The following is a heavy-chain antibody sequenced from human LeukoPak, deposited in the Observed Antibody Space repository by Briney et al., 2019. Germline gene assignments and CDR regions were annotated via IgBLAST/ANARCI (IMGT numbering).Heavy chain of an antibody. CDR3: ARLYRTYIAVRGVMYDYYYMDV. CDR2: IYHSGST. D-gene: IGHD3-10*01. J-gene: IGHJ6*03. CDR1: GYSISSGYY. V-gene: IGHV4-38-2*02. Sequence: PSETLSLTCTVSGYSISSGYYWGWIRQPPGKGLEWIGSIYHSGSTYYNPSLKSRVTISVDTSKNQFSLRLSSVTAADTAVYYCARLYRTYIAVRGVMYDYYYMDVWGKGTTVIISS.